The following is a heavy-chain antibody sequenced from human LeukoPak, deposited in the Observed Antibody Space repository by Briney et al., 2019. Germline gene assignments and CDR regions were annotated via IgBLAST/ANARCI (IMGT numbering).Heavy chain of an antibody. CDR1: GFTFSSYG. D-gene: IGHD3-16*02. CDR3: ARGTGYLYY. J-gene: IGHJ4*02. CDR2: ISYDGSNK. V-gene: IGHV3-30*03. Sequence: GGSLRLSCAASGFTFSSYGMHWVRQAPGKGLEWVAVISYDGSNKYYADSVKGRFTISRDNSKNTLYLQMNSLRAEDTAVYYCARGTGYLYYWGQGTLVTVSS.